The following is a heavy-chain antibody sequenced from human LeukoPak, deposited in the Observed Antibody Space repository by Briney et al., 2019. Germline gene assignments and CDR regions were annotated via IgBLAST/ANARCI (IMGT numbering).Heavy chain of an antibody. D-gene: IGHD3-10*01. CDR2: IKQDGSEK. J-gene: IGHJ3*02. CDR1: GFTFSSYW. V-gene: IGHV3-7*01. CDR3: ARDRVTSRPLGRGARTHAFDI. Sequence: PGGSLRLSCAASGFTFSSYWMSWVRQAPGKGLEWVANIKQDGSEKYYVDSVKGRFTISRDNAKNSLYLQMNSLRAEDTAVYYCARDRVTSRPLGRGARTHAFDIWGQGTMVTVSS.